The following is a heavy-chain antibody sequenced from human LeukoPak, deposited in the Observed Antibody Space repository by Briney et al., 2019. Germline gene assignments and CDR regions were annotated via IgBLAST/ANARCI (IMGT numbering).Heavy chain of an antibody. V-gene: IGHV2-5*02. CDR1: GLSLSTSGVG. J-gene: IGHJ4*02. D-gene: IGHD6-6*01. CDR2: IYWDDDK. Sequence: SGPTLVNPTQTLTLTCTFSGLSLSTSGVGVGWIRQPPVKALECLPLIYWDDDKRYSQFLKSRPTIIKDTSRNQVVLTMTNMDPVDTATYYCASIQSGQLAGHYFDYWGQGTLVTVSS. CDR3: ASIQSGQLAGHYFDY.